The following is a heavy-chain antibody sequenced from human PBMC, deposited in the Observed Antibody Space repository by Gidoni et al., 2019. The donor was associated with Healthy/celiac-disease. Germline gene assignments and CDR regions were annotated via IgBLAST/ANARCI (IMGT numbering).Heavy chain of an antibody. CDR2: ISSSSSYI. Sequence: EVQLVESGGGLVKPGGSLRLSCAASGFTFSSYSMTWVRQAPGKGLEWVSSISSSSSYIYYADSVKGRFTISRDNAKNSLYLQMNSLRAEDTAVYYCARGSNLRWFGELLNDAFDIWGQGTMVTVSS. D-gene: IGHD3-10*01. V-gene: IGHV3-21*01. J-gene: IGHJ3*02. CDR1: GFTFSSYS. CDR3: ARGSNLRWFGELLNDAFDI.